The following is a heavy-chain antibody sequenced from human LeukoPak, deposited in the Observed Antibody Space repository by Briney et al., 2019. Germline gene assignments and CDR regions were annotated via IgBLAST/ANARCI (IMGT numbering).Heavy chain of an antibody. CDR1: GFRFSSFG. CDR2: ISNYFGVT. D-gene: IGHD4-11*01. V-gene: IGHV1-18*04. J-gene: IGHJ5*02. Sequence: ASVKVSCKASGFRFSSFGVSWVRQAPGQGLEWMGWISNYFGVTHYAEKFEDRVTMTVDTSTTTVYMGLRSLKYDDTAIYYCARDSDYSGNGNGDWFDPWGQGTVVIVSS. CDR3: ARDSDYSGNGNGDWFDP.